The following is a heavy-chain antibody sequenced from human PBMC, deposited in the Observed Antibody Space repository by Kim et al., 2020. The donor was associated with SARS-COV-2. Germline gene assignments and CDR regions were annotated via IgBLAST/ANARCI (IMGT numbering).Heavy chain of an antibody. D-gene: IGHD3-10*01. Sequence: RGRFTSSRDNAKNSLYLKMNSLRAEDTAVYYCARSGGDYYGSGSYYHFDYWGQGTLVTVSS. CDR3: ARSGGDYYGSGSYYHFDY. V-gene: IGHV3-7*04. J-gene: IGHJ4*02.